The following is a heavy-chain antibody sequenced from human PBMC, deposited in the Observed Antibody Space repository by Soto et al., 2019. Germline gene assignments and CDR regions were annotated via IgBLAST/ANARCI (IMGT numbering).Heavy chain of an antibody. CDR1: GGTIRGYY. CDR3: ARGQRFSDWFDP. J-gene: IGHJ5*02. CDR2: IYSSGST. D-gene: IGHD3-3*01. V-gene: IGHV4-4*07. Sequence: SETLSLTGTVTGGTIRGYYWTWIRQSAGGGLEWIGRIYSSGSTNYNPSLKSRVTISLDTSMNHFSLRLSSVTAADTAVYYCARGQRFSDWFDPWGQGTLVTVSS.